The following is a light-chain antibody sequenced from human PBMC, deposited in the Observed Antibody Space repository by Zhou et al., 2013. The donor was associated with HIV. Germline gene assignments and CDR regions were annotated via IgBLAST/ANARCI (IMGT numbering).Light chain of an antibody. V-gene: IGKV3-20*01. J-gene: IGKJ1*01. CDR3: QQYGSSPQT. CDR1: QSVGANY. CDR2: GAS. Sequence: EIVLTQSPGTLSLSPGEGATLSCRASQSVGANYLAWYQQKPGQAPRLLVYGASSRATGIPDRFSGSGSGTDFTLTISRLEPEDFAVYYCQQYGSSPQTFGQGTKVEIK.